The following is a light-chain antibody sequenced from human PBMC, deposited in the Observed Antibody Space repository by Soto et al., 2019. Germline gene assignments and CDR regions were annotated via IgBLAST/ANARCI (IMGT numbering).Light chain of an antibody. CDR3: QQYNNSAVT. CDR1: QSVSSN. J-gene: IGKJ3*01. CDR2: GAS. V-gene: IGKV3-15*01. Sequence: EIVMTQAPATLSVSPGERATLSCRASQSVSSNLAWYQQNPGQAPRLLINGASSRATGIPARFSGSGSGTEFTLTSSSLQSEVFAVYYCQQYNNSAVTFGAGDKVDIK.